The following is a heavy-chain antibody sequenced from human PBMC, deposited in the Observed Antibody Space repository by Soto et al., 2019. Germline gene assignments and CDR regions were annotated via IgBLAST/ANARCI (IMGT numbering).Heavy chain of an antibody. Sequence: QINLIESGPTLVKPTQTLTLTCTFSGFSLSTSGSAVGWVRQPPGRALEWLARIYWDGDKRYNASLGNRLTIAKDTSMNQVVLTLTTVDPADTATYYCAHRATMTIFGLIIDNGIWFDPWGQGTRVIVSS. CDR1: GFSLSTSGSA. D-gene: IGHD3-3*01. J-gene: IGHJ5*02. CDR3: AHRATMTIFGLIIDNGIWFDP. V-gene: IGHV2-5*02. CDR2: IYWDGDK.